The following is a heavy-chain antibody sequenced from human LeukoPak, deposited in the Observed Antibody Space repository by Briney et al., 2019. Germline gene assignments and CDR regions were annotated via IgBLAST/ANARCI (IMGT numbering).Heavy chain of an antibody. CDR1: GGSFSGYY. Sequence: PSETLSLTCAVYGGSFSGYYWSWIRQPPGKGLEWIGEINHSGSTNYNPSHKSRVTISVDTSKNQFSLKLSSVTAADTAVYYCARASDYYYYMDVWGKGTTVTVSS. CDR3: ARASDYYYYMDV. V-gene: IGHV4-34*01. J-gene: IGHJ6*03. CDR2: INHSGST.